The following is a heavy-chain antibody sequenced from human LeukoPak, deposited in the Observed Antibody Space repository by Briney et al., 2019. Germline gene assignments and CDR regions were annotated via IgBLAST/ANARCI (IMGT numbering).Heavy chain of an antibody. D-gene: IGHD6-19*01. CDR3: AKDNRRHYTSGPNPDSLH. V-gene: IGHV3-9*01. CDR2: ISWNSGTI. J-gene: IGHJ4*02. Sequence: GGSLRLSCAGSGFIFNNYAMHWVRQPPGKGLEWVSGISWNSGTIDYADSVRGRFTISRDNAKNSLYLQMDSLRVEDTVFYYCAKDNRRHYTSGPNPDSLHWGQGALVTVSS. CDR1: GFIFNNYA.